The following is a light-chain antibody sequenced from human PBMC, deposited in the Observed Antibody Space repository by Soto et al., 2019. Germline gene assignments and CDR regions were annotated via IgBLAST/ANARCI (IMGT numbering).Light chain of an antibody. CDR2: GAS. J-gene: IGKJ1*01. V-gene: IGKV3-15*01. CDR1: QSVDIS. CDR3: QQYRSWPRT. Sequence: EIVLTQSPATVSVSPGERVTLSCRASQSVDISLAWYQQKPGQAPRLLIYGASTRATDMPGTFSGRGSGTEFTLTISSLRPEDFAVYYCQQYRSWPRTFGQGTKVDIK.